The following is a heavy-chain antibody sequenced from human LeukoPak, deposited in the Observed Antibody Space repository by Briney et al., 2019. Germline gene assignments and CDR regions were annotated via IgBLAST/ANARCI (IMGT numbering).Heavy chain of an antibody. CDR1: GFSFSSYG. D-gene: IGHD6-6*01. CDR2: TWHDGSNK. CDR3: ARELVTFDY. V-gene: IGHV3-33*01. J-gene: IGHJ4*02. Sequence: GGSLRLSCAASGFSFSSYGMHWVRQAPGKGLEWVAVTWHDGSNKYYADSVKGRFTISRDNSKNTLYLHMNSLRAEDTAVYYCARELVTFDYWGQGTLVTVSS.